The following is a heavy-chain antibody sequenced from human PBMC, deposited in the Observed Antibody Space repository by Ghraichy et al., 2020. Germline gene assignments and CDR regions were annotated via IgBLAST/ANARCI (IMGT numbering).Heavy chain of an antibody. D-gene: IGHD1-20*01. CDR1: GFTFSSYG. J-gene: IGHJ4*02. V-gene: IGHV3-30*03. CDR2: ILYHENKK. CDR3: ASELIRYLTGGIDY. Sequence: GGSLRLSCAASGFTFSSYGMHWVRQTPGKGLEWVAVILYHENKKYYADSVKGRFTISRDNSKNTLYLQMDSLRAEDTAVYYCASELIRYLTGGIDYWGQGTLVTVSS.